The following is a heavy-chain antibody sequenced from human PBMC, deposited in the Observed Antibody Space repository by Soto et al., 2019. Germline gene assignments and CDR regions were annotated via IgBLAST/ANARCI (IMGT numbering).Heavy chain of an antibody. CDR2: INPSGGST. D-gene: IGHD3-10*01. CDR1: GYTFTSYY. CDR3: ARDPQYYYGSGSYSSFFDY. J-gene: IGHJ4*02. V-gene: IGHV1-46*01. Sequence: RASVKVSCKASGYTFTSYYMHWVRQAPGQGLEWMGIINPSGGSTSYAQKFQGRVTMTRDTSTSTVYMELSSLRSEDTAVYYCARDPQYYYGSGSYSSFFDYRGQGTPVTVSS.